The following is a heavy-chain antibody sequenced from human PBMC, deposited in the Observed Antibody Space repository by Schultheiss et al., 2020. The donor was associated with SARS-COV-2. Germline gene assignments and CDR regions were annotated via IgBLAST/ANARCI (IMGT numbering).Heavy chain of an antibody. D-gene: IGHD3-9*01. J-gene: IGHJ5*02. CDR3: ASLDILTGYPT. Sequence: SETLSLTCTVSGGSISSGNYYWSWIRQPAGKGLEWIGFIYHSGSTNYNPSLNSRVTISVDTSKTQFSLNLQSVTAADTAVYYCASLDILTGYPTWGQGTLVTVSS. CDR2: IYHSGST. CDR1: GGSISSGNYY. V-gene: IGHV4-61*10.